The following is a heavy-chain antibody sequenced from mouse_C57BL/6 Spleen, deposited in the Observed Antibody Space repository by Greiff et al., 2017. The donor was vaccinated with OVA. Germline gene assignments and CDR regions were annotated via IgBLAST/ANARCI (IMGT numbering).Heavy chain of an antibody. Sequence: EVQLVESGGGLVKPGGSLKLSCAASGFTFSSYTMSWVRQTPEKRLEWVATLSGGGGNTYYPDSGKGRFTISRDNAKTTLYLQMSSLRSEDTALYYCARLGAYWGQGTLVTVSA. CDR1: GFTFSSYT. V-gene: IGHV5-9*01. CDR2: LSGGGGNT. CDR3: ARLGAY. J-gene: IGHJ3*01.